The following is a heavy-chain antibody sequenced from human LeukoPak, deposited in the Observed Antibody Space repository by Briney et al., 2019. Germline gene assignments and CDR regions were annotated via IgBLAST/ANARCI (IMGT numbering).Heavy chain of an antibody. Sequence: SETLSLTCTVSGGSIGSTNYYWGWIRQSPGKGLEWIGSIYYSGSTYYNSSLKSRVTISVDTSKNQFSLKVSSVTAADTAVYYCARHRDYWGQGTLVTVAS. CDR1: GGSIGSTNYY. CDR2: IYYSGST. V-gene: IGHV4-39*01. J-gene: IGHJ4*02. CDR3: ARHRDY.